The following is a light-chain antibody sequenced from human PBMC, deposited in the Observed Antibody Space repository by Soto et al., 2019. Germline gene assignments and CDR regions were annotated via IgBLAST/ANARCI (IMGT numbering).Light chain of an antibody. CDR1: NSDVGGYNY. CDR3: SSYAGSNNWV. V-gene: IGLV2-8*01. Sequence: QSALTQPPSASGSPGQSVTISCTGTNSDVGGYNYVSWYQQYPGKAPKLMIYEVSQRPSGVPDRFSGSKSGNTASLTVSGLQAEDEADYYCSSYAGSNNWVFGVGTKLTVL. CDR2: EVS. J-gene: IGLJ1*01.